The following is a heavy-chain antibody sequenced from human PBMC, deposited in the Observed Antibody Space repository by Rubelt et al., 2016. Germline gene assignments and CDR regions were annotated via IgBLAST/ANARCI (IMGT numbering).Heavy chain of an antibody. CDR1: GYTFTSYG. J-gene: IGHJ4*02. D-gene: IGHD6-19*01. CDR2: IIPFLGIA. V-gene: IGHV1-69*04. CDR3: ARDKTIAVAGDFDY. Sequence: QVQLVQSGAEVKKPGASVKVSCKASGYTFTSYGISWVRQAPGQGLEWMGRIIPFLGIANYAQKFQGRVTITADKSTSTAYMELSSLRSEDTAVYYCARDKTIAVAGDFDYWGQGTLVTVSS.